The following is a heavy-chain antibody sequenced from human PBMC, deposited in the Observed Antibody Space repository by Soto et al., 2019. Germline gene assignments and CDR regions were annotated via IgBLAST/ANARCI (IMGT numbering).Heavy chain of an antibody. V-gene: IGHV4-4*02. J-gene: IGHJ4*02. Sequence: SETLSRTCAVSAGSISSSNWWFWVRQSPGKGLAWIWEINHRGSTNYTPSLKSRVTISVDKSKNQFSRMLISVTAEDTAVYYCDRFRSNHFAYWTPGTHVTVSS. CDR3: DRFRSNHFAY. CDR2: INHRGST. CDR1: AGSISSSNW. D-gene: IGHD6-13*01.